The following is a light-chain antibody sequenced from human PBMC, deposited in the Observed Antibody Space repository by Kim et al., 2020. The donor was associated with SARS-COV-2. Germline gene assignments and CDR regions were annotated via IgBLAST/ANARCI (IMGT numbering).Light chain of an antibody. J-gene: IGKJ2*03. CDR3: QQYGSSPYS. Sequence: LSPGESATLSCRASQSVSSSYLAWYQQKPGQAPRLLIYGASSGATGIPDRFSGSGSGTDFTLTISRLEPEDFAVYYCQQYGSSPYSFGQGTKLEI. CDR1: QSVSSSY. CDR2: GAS. V-gene: IGKV3-20*01.